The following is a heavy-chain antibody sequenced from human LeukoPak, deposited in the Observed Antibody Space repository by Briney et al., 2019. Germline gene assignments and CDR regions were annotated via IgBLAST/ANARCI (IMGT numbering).Heavy chain of an antibody. J-gene: IGHJ4*02. D-gene: IGHD5-18*01. V-gene: IGHV3-48*04. CDR3: SRLRGYSYGYADY. Sequence: GSLRLSCAASGFTFSSYSMNWVRPAPGKGLEWVSYISSSGSTIDYADSVKGRFTISRDNAKNSLYLHMNSLRAEDTAVYYCSRLRGYSYGYADYWGQGTLVTVSS. CDR2: ISSSGSTI. CDR1: GFTFSSYS.